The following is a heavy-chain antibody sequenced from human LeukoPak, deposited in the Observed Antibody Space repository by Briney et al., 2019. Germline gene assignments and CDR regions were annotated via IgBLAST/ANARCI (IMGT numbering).Heavy chain of an antibody. D-gene: IGHD2-8*02. CDR3: AQASLGTPTGY. CDR1: GFTFSSYS. J-gene: IGHJ4*02. Sequence: GGSLRLSCAASGFTFSSYSMNWVRQAPGKGLEWVSSISSSSSYIYYADSVKGRFTISRDNAKNSLYLQMNSPRAEDTAVYYCAQASLGTPTGYWGQGTLVTVSS. V-gene: IGHV3-21*01. CDR2: ISSSSSYI.